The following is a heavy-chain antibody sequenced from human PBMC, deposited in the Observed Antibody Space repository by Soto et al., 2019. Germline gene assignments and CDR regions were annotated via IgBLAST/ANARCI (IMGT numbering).Heavy chain of an antibody. Sequence: PSETLSLTCAVSGYPITNGYFWGWIRKPPGKGLEWIGSIYHDGTTNYNPSLKSRVIISVDRSKNQVCLELRSLTAADTAVYSSVRDTSLSLQLGFDICGQGTMVTVSS. CDR2: IYHDGTT. CDR3: VRDTSLSLQLGFDI. J-gene: IGHJ3*02. D-gene: IGHD3-16*01. V-gene: IGHV4-38-2*02. CDR1: GYPITNGYF.